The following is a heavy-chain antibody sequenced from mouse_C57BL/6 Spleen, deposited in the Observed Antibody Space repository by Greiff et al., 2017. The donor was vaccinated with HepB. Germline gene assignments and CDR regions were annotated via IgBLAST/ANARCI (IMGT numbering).Heavy chain of an antibody. CDR2: IDPNSGGT. D-gene: IGHD1-1*01. Sequence: QVQLKQPGAELVKPGASVKLSCKASGYTFTSYWMHWVKQRPGRGLEWIGRIDPNSGGTTYNEKFKSKATLTVDKPSSTAYMQLSSLTSEDSAVYYCARGDGSRYWYFDVWGTGTTVTVSS. V-gene: IGHV1-72*01. CDR3: ARGDGSRYWYFDV. CDR1: GYTFTSYW. J-gene: IGHJ1*03.